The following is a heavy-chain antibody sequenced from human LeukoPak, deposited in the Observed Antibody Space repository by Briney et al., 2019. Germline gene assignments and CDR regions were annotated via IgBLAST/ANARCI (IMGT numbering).Heavy chain of an antibody. D-gene: IGHD6-13*01. Sequence: SETLSLTCAVYGVSFSGYYWSGIRQPPGKGREWIGEINHSGSTNYNPSLKRRVTISVDTPKNQFSLTLSSVTAAATAVYYCARGYSSSWAGDQLDYWGQGTLVTVSS. CDR2: INHSGST. V-gene: IGHV4-34*01. CDR1: GVSFSGYY. J-gene: IGHJ4*02. CDR3: ARGYSSSWAGDQLDY.